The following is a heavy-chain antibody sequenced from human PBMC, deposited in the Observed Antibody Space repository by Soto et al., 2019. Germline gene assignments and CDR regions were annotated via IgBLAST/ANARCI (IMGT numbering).Heavy chain of an antibody. V-gene: IGHV3-21*01. CDR2: ISSSSSYI. CDR1: GSTFSSKI. J-gene: IGHJ6*02. D-gene: IGHD1-26*01. CDR3: ARDLGSSYYYYGMDV. Sequence: LRLFCAAAGSTFSSKIKNSVRQAPVKGLEWVSSISSSSSYIYYADSVKGRFTISRDNAKNSLYLQMNSLRAEDTAVYYCARDLGSSYYYYGMDVWGQGTTVTVSS.